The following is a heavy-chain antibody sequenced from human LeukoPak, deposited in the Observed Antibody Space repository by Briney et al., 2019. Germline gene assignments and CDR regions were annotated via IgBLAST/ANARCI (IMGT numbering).Heavy chain of an antibody. CDR1: GGSISSSSYY. Sequence: SETLSLTCTVSGGSISSSSYYWGWIRQPPGKGLAWIGSIYYSGSTYYNPSLKSRVTISVDTSKNQFSLKLSSVTAADTAVYYCARVFKYYDILTGYYKGCYFDYWGQGTLVTVSS. V-gene: IGHV4-39*01. CDR2: IYYSGST. CDR3: ARVFKYYDILTGYYKGCYFDY. J-gene: IGHJ4*02. D-gene: IGHD3-9*01.